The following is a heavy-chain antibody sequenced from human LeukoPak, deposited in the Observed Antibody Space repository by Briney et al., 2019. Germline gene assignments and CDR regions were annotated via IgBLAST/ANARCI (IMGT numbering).Heavy chain of an antibody. Sequence: GGSLRLSCAASGFTFSASTMHWVRQASGKGLEWVGRIRSKANSYATAYAASVKGRFTISRDDSKNTAYLQMNSRETEGTAVYYCTTVDTTMVWGQGTLVTVSS. CDR3: TTVDTTMV. CDR1: GFTFSAST. CDR2: IRSKANSYAT. J-gene: IGHJ4*02. D-gene: IGHD5-18*01. V-gene: IGHV3-73*01.